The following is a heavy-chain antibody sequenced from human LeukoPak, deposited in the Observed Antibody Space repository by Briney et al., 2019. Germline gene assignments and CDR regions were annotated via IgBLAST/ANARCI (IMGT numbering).Heavy chain of an antibody. D-gene: IGHD4-17*01. V-gene: IGHV4-34*01. CDR1: GGSFSDSY. CDR3: ATIYGDFSDFDS. CDR2: VTHDGRI. J-gene: IGHJ4*02. Sequence: SETLSLTCAVHGGSFSDSYWNWIRQRPGKGLEWIGEVTHDGRINYNPSLRGRVTISVDTSMNQFSLRLTSVTAADTAVYYCATIYGDFSDFDSWAQGILVTVSS.